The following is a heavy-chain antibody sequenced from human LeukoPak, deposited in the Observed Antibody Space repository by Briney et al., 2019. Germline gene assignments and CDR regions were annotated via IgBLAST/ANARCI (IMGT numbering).Heavy chain of an antibody. V-gene: IGHV1-69*05. CDR2: IIPIFGTA. CDR1: GGTFSSYA. Sequence: VASVKVSCKASGGTFSSYAISWVRQAPGQGLEWMGGIIPIFGTANYAQKFQGRVTITTDKSTSTAYMELSSLRSEDTAVYYCARARYYDFWSGSHYYYMDVWGKGTTVTVSS. CDR3: ARARYYDFWSGSHYYYMDV. D-gene: IGHD3-3*01. J-gene: IGHJ6*03.